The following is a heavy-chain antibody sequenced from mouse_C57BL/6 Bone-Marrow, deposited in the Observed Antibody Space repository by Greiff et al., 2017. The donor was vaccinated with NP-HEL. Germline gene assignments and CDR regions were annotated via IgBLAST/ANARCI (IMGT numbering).Heavy chain of an antibody. CDR3: ARHPELLWYFDV. Sequence: EVHLVESGGDLVKPGGSLKLSCAASGFTFSSYGMSWVRQTPDKRLEWVATISSGGSYTYYPDSVKGRFTISRDNAKNTLYLQMSSLKSEDTAMYYCARHPELLWYFDVWGTGTTVTVSS. D-gene: IGHD2-1*01. CDR2: ISSGGSYT. V-gene: IGHV5-6*01. CDR1: GFTFSSYG. J-gene: IGHJ1*03.